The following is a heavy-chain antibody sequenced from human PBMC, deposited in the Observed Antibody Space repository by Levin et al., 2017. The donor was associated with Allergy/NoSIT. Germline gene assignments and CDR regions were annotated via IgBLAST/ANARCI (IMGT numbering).Heavy chain of an antibody. CDR2: ISYDGSNK. J-gene: IGHJ4*02. D-gene: IGHD4-17*01. CDR1: GFTFSSYG. Sequence: GGSLRLSCAASGFTFSSYGMHWVRQAPGKGLEWVAVISYDGSNKYYADSVKGRFTISRDNSKNTLYLQMNSLRAEDTAVYYCAKDRSRVGDYVFHRYFDNWGQGTLVTVSS. CDR3: AKDRSRVGDYVFHRYFDN. V-gene: IGHV3-30*18.